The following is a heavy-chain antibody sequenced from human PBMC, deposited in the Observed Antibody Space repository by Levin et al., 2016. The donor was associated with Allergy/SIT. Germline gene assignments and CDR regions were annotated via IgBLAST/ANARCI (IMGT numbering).Heavy chain of an antibody. CDR2: IRYDGSNK. V-gene: IGHV3-30*02. CDR3: AKDRPYSSSSDPHDGMDV. D-gene: IGHD6-13*01. J-gene: IGHJ6*02. Sequence: WIRQPPGKGLEWVAFIRYDGSNKYYADSVKGRFTISRDNSKNTLYLQMNSLRAEDTAVYYCAKDRPYSSSSDPHDGMDVWGQGTTVTVSS.